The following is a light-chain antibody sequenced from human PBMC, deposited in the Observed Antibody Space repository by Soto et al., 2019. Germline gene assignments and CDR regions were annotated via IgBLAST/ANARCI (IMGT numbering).Light chain of an antibody. CDR3: MQGTHWPIA. V-gene: IGKV2-30*01. J-gene: IGKJ5*01. CDR1: QSLLYFDGNIY. CDR2: KVS. Sequence: DVVMTQSPLSLPVTLGQPASISCRSSQSLLYFDGNIYVNWFQQRPGQSPRRLIYKVSNRDSGVPDRFSGSGAGTDFTRKISRVEADDVGVYYCMQGTHWPIAFGQGTRLEIK.